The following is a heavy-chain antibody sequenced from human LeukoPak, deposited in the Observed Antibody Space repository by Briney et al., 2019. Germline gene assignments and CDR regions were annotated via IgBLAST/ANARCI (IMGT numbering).Heavy chain of an antibody. Sequence: ASVKVPCKASGYTFTGYYMHWVRQAPGQGLEWMGWINPNSGGTNYAQKFQGRVTMTRDTSISTAYMELSRLRSDDTAVYYCALIFGVVIKDSNWGQGTLVTVSS. CDR3: ALIFGVVIKDSN. D-gene: IGHD3-3*02. CDR2: INPNSGGT. CDR1: GYTFTGYY. V-gene: IGHV1-2*02. J-gene: IGHJ4*02.